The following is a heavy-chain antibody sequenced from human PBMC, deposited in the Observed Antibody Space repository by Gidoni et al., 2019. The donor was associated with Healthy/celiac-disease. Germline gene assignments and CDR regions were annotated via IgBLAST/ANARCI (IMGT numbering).Heavy chain of an antibody. D-gene: IGHD6-6*01. V-gene: IGHV5-51*01. J-gene: IGHJ6*02. Sequence: EVQLVQSGAEVKKPGESLKISCKGYGYSFTSYWIGWVRQMPGKGLEWMVIIYPGDSDTRYSPSFQGQVTISADKSISTAYLQWSSLKASDTAMYYCARDSSSSDYYYYGMDVWGQGTTVTVSS. CDR1: GYSFTSYW. CDR3: ARDSSSSDYYYYGMDV. CDR2: IYPGDSDT.